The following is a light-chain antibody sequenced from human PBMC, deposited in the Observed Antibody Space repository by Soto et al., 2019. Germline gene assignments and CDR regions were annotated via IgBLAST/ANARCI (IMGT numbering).Light chain of an antibody. Sequence: QSVLTQPPSASGTPGQRVIISCTGSKSNIGANSANWYQQHPGTAPTLLIFVNDQRPSGVPDRFSGSKSGTSASLAISGLQSEDEAVYYCSAFYDSLNHWVFGGGTKLTVL. CDR1: KSNIGANS. CDR3: SAFYDSLNHWV. CDR2: VND. V-gene: IGLV1-44*01. J-gene: IGLJ3*02.